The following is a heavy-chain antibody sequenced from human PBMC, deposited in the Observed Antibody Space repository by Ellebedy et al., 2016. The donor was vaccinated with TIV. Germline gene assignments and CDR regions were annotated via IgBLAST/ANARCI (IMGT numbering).Heavy chain of an antibody. J-gene: IGHJ3*02. V-gene: IGHV3-30*18. CDR2: ISYDGSNQ. Sequence: GGSLRLXXAASGFTFSSYGMHWVRQAPGKGLEWVAVISYDGSNQYYADSVKGRFTISRDNSKNTLYLQMNSLRAEDTAVYYCAKDLRWQTNAFDIWGQGTMVTVSS. CDR3: AKDLRWQTNAFDI. D-gene: IGHD1-14*01. CDR1: GFTFSSYG.